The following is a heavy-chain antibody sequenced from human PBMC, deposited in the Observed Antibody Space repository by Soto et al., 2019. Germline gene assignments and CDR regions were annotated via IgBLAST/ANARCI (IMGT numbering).Heavy chain of an antibody. V-gene: IGHV4-31*03. D-gene: IGHD3-10*01. CDR3: AGDGSGFNYYYGMDV. Sequence: QVQLQESGPGLVKPSQTLSLTCTVSGGSISSGGYYWSWIRQHPGKGLEWIGYIYYSGSTYYNPSLKRRVTVSVATSKNQFSLKLSSVTAADTAVYYCAGDGSGFNYYYGMDVWGQGTTVTVSS. CDR2: IYYSGST. J-gene: IGHJ6*02. CDR1: GGSISSGGYY.